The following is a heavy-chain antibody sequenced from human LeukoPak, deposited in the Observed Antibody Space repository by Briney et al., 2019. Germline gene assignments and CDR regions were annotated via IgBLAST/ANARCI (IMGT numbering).Heavy chain of an antibody. D-gene: IGHD3-10*01. J-gene: IGHJ3*02. Sequence: GGSLRLSCAASGFSFSEHGMHWVRQAPGKGPERVTATWYDGSNNHYVDSVKGRFTISRDNSKNTVFLEMNSLRAEDTAVYHCARDRYFGSDGFDIWGPGTMVIVSS. CDR2: TWYDGSNN. CDR1: GFSFSEHG. CDR3: ARDRYFGSDGFDI. V-gene: IGHV3-33*01.